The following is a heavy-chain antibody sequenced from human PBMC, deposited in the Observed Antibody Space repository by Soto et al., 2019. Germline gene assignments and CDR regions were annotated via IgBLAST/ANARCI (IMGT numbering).Heavy chain of an antibody. J-gene: IGHJ6*02. D-gene: IGHD2-2*01. CDR1: GGSISSGGYY. Sequence: SETLSLTCTVSGGSISSGGYYWRWIRQHPGKGLEWIGYIYYSGSTYYNPSLKSRVTISVDTSNNQFSLKLSSVTAADTAVYYCASKYCSSTSCWRLYYYYGMDVWGQGTTATVSS. V-gene: IGHV4-31*03. CDR2: IYYSGST. CDR3: ASKYCSSTSCWRLYYYYGMDV.